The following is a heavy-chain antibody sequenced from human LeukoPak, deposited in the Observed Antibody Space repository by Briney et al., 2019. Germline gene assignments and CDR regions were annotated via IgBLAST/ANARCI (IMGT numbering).Heavy chain of an antibody. Sequence: GGSLRLSCAASGFTFSSYSMNWVRQAPGKGLEWVSSISSSSSYIYYADSVMGRFTISRDNAKNSLYLQMNSLRAEDTAVYYCARTPYVWGSYRAPCYFDYWGQGPLVTVSS. CDR3: ARTPYVWGSYRAPCYFDY. CDR1: GFTFSSYS. V-gene: IGHV3-21*01. J-gene: IGHJ4*02. D-gene: IGHD3-16*02. CDR2: ISSSSSYI.